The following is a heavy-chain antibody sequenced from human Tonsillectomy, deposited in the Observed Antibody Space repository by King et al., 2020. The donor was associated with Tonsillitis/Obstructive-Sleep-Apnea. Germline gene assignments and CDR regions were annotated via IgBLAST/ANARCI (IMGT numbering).Heavy chain of an antibody. CDR3: AREDCGLVPVVMGGGFDH. CDR2: ISHSGSP. D-gene: IGHD2-2*01. V-gene: IGHV4-34*01. CDR1: GGSFSDYY. J-gene: IGHJ4*02. Sequence: VQLQQWGTGLLKPSETLSLTCAVYGGSFSDYYWSWIRQAPGKGLEWIGEISHSGSPTYNPSLKSRVTMTIDTSKNQFSLKMKSVTAADTAVYYCAREDCGLVPVVMGGGFDHWGQGTLVTVSS.